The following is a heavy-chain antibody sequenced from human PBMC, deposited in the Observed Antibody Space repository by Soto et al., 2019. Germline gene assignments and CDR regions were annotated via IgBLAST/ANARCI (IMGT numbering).Heavy chain of an antibody. J-gene: IGHJ5*02. CDR3: ARGFCSGGSCNWFDP. D-gene: IGHD2-15*01. CDR2: INAGNGNT. V-gene: IGHV1-3*01. Sequence: QVQIVQSGAEVKKPGASVKVSCKASGYTFTSYAIHWVRQAPGQRLEWMGWINAGNGNTKYSQKFQGRVTITRDSSASTACMELSSLRSEDTAVYYCARGFCSGGSCNWFDPWGQGTLVTVSS. CDR1: GYTFTSYA.